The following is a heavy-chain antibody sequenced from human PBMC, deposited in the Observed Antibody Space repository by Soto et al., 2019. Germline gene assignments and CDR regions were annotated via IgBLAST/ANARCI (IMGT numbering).Heavy chain of an antibody. CDR1: GGSLRGTS. V-gene: IGHV4-34*02. J-gene: IGHJ4*02. Sequence: QVQLQQWGAGLLKPSETLSLTCAVYGGSLRGTSWGWIRKPQGKGLEWIGEINHSGSTNYNPSLKSRVTISVDTSKSQFSLKLSSVTAADTAVYYCARGLSVAAAPSSWGQGSLVTVSS. CDR3: ARGLSVAAAPSS. D-gene: IGHD6-13*01. CDR2: INHSGST.